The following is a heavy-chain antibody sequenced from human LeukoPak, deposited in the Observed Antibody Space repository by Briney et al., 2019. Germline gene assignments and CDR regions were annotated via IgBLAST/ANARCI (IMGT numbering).Heavy chain of an antibody. CDR3: ARTASGYDPFDY. D-gene: IGHD5-12*01. CDR2: VYHSGST. V-gene: IGHV4-38-2*02. CDR1: GGSISSYY. J-gene: IGHJ4*02. Sequence: PSETLSLTCTVSGGSISSYYWGWIRQPPGKGLEWIGSVYHSGSTYYNPSLKSRVTISVDTSKNQFSLKLSSVTAADTAVYYCARTASGYDPFDYWGQGTLVTVSS.